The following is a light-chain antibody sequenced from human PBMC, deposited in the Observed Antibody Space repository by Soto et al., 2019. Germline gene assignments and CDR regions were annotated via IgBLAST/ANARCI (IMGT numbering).Light chain of an antibody. CDR3: QQRSNWPTIT. J-gene: IGKJ5*01. V-gene: IGKV3-11*01. CDR1: QSVSNY. CDR2: DAS. Sequence: EIVLTQSPATLSLSPGERATLSCRASQSVSNYLAWYQLKPGQAPRLLIYDASNGATGIPARFSGSGSGTDFTLTISSLEPEDFAVYYCQQRSNWPTITFGQGTRLEIK.